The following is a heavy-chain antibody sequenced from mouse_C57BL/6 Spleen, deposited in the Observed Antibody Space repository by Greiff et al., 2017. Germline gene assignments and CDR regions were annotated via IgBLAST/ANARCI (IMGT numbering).Heavy chain of an antibody. CDR1: GYTFTSYW. D-gene: IGHD1-1*01. CDR3: ARRGITTVVATGDY. J-gene: IGHJ2*01. CDR2: IDPSDSYA. Sequence: VQLQQPGAELVKPGASVKLSCKASGYTFTSYWMQWVKQRPGQGLEWIGEIDPSDSYANYNQTFKGKATLTVDTSSSTAYMQLSSLTSEDSAVYYCARRGITTVVATGDYWGQGTTLTVSS. V-gene: IGHV1-50*01.